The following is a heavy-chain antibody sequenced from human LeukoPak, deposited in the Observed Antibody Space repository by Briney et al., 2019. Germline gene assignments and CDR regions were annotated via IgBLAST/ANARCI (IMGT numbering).Heavy chain of an antibody. Sequence: GGSLRLSCAASGFTFSSYAMSWVRQAPGKGLEWVSAISGSGGSTYYADSVKGRFAIFRDDSKSTLYLQMNSLRGEDTAVYYCAKDFGRNLGGPGYWGRGTLVIVSS. J-gene: IGHJ4*02. D-gene: IGHD1-14*01. V-gene: IGHV3-23*01. CDR2: ISGSGGST. CDR1: GFTFSSYA. CDR3: AKDFGRNLGGPGY.